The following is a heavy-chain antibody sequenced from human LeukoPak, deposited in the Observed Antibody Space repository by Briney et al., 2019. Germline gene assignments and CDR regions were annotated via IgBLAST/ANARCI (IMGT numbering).Heavy chain of an antibody. CDR2: INHSGST. D-gene: IGHD4-17*01. CDR1: GGSFSGYY. J-gene: IGHJ6*03. V-gene: IGHV4-34*01. Sequence: SETLSLTCAVYGGSFSGYYWSWVRQPPGKGLEWVGEINHSGSTNYNPSLKSRVTISVDTSKNQFSLKLSSVTAADTAVYYCARRPRSVMTVTTGYSMDVWGKGTTVTVSS. CDR3: ARRPRSVMTVTTGYSMDV.